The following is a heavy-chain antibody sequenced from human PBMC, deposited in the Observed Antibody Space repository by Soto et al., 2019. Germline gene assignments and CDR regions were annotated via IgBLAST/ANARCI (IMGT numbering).Heavy chain of an antibody. J-gene: IGHJ5*02. CDR3: ARGCFGPFWMQGFDWLDWFDP. D-gene: IGHD3-9*01. Sequence: QVQLVQSGAEVKKPGASVKVSCKASGYTFTSYAMHWVRQAPGQRLEWMGWINAGNGNTKYSQKFQGRVTITRDTSASTAYMALSSLRSEDTAVYYCARGCFGPFWMQGFDWLDWFDPWGQGTLVTVSS. CDR1: GYTFTSYA. V-gene: IGHV1-3*01. CDR2: INAGNGNT.